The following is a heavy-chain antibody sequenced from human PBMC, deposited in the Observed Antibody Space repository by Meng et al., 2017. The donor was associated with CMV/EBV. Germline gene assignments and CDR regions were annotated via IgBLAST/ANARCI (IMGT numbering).Heavy chain of an antibody. CDR3: ARVWSSTRIDY. Sequence: SCASSGFTFDDYAMHWVRQAPGKWLEWVAVISYDGSNKYYADSVKGRFTISRDNSKNTLYLQMNSLRAEDTAVYYCARVWSSTRIDYWGQGTLVTVSS. J-gene: IGHJ4*02. D-gene: IGHD2-2*01. CDR2: ISYDGSNK. V-gene: IGHV3-30*04. CDR1: GFTFDDYA.